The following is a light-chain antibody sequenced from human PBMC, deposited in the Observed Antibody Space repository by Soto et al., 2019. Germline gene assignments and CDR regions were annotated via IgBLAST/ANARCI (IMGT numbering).Light chain of an antibody. V-gene: IGKV1-39*01. CDR3: QQSYNTSPIT. Sequence: DIQMTQSPSSLSASVGDRVTITCRASQSISSYLNWYQQKPGKAPKLLIYAASRLQSGVPSRFSGSGSGTDFTLTISSLQPEDFATYYCQQSYNTSPITFGQGTRLEIK. CDR2: AAS. J-gene: IGKJ5*01. CDR1: QSISSY.